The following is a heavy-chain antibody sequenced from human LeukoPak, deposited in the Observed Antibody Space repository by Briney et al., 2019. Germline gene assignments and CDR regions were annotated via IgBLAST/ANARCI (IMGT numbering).Heavy chain of an antibody. D-gene: IGHD2-8*02. CDR1: GFTFSSYS. CDR3: AKDEFVASDFTGAFDI. Sequence: GGSLRLSCAASGFTFSSYSMNWVRQAPGKGLEWVSSISSSSSYIYYADSVKGRFTISRDNAKSSLYLQMNSLRAEDMALYYCAKDEFVASDFTGAFDIWGQGTMVTVSS. V-gene: IGHV3-21*04. CDR2: ISSSSSYI. J-gene: IGHJ3*02.